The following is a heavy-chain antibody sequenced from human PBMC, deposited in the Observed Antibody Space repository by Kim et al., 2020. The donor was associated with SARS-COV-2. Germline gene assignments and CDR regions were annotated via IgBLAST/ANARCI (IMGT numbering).Heavy chain of an antibody. D-gene: IGHD4-17*01. CDR2: IYYSGST. V-gene: IGHV4-39*01. Sequence: SETLSLTCTVSGGSISSSSYYWGWIRQPPGKGLEWIGSIYYSGSTYYNPSLKSRVTISVDTSKNQFSLKLSSVTAADTAVYYCARLGDYGGNANYYYYYGMDVWGQGTTVTVSS. J-gene: IGHJ6*02. CDR3: ARLGDYGGNANYYYYYGMDV. CDR1: GGSISSSSYY.